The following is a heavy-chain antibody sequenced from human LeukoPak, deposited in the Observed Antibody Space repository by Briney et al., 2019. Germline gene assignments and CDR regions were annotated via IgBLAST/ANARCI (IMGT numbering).Heavy chain of an antibody. Sequence: ASVKVSCKVSGYTLTELSMHWVRQTPGKGLEWMGGFDPEDGETIYAQKFQGRVTMTEDTSTDTAYMELSSLRSEDTAVYYCATEGGEQLAFDYWGQGTLVTVSS. CDR3: ATEGGEQLAFDY. J-gene: IGHJ4*02. CDR2: FDPEDGET. CDR1: GYTLTELS. D-gene: IGHD6-6*01. V-gene: IGHV1-24*01.